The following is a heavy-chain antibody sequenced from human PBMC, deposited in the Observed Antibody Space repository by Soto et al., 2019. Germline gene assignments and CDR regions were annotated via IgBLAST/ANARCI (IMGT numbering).Heavy chain of an antibody. CDR2: IHYSGST. V-gene: IGHV4-39*01. CDR1: GDSVTISDYY. D-gene: IGHD3-22*01. CDR3: AAHDSGGYYAEY. J-gene: IGHJ4*02. Sequence: QLQLQESGPGLVKPSETLSLTCTVSGDSVTISDYYWGWIRQPPGKGLEWIGSIHYSGSTYYNPSLKSRVTISGDTSKKQVSLKLTSVTAADAAVYYCAAHDSGGYYAEYWGKGTLVTVSA.